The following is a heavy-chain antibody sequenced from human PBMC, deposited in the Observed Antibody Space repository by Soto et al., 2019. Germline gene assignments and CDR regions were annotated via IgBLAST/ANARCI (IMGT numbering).Heavy chain of an antibody. Sequence: GGSLRLSCAASGFTFSRFWMHWVRQAPGKGLVWVSRINTDGSSTTYADSVKGRFTISRDNAKNTLYLQMDSLRAEDTGVYYCTRDPGAYSSTWSFYFDSWGQGTLVTGLL. D-gene: IGHD6-13*01. CDR3: TRDPGAYSSTWSFYFDS. V-gene: IGHV3-74*01. J-gene: IGHJ4*02. CDR2: INTDGSST. CDR1: GFTFSRFW.